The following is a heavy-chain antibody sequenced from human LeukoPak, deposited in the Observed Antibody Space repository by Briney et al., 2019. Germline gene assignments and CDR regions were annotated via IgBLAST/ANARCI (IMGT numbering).Heavy chain of an antibody. CDR2: IYYSGST. CDR1: GGSISSYY. Sequence: SETLSLACTVSGGSISSYYWSWIRQPPGKGLEWIGYIYYSGSTYYNPSLKSRVTISVDTSKNQFSLKLSSVTAADTAVYYCARVAYGDYAPDYWGQGTLVTVSS. D-gene: IGHD4-17*01. CDR3: ARVAYGDYAPDY. J-gene: IGHJ4*02. V-gene: IGHV4-59*08.